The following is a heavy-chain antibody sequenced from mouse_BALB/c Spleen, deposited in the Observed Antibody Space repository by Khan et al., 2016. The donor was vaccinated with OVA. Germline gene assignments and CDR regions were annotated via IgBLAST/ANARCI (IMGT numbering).Heavy chain of an antibody. CDR1: GYTFTNYG. CDR2: INTYTGEP. CDR3: ARPSDFYYTLDY. Sequence: QIQLVQSGPELKKPGETVKISCKASGYTFTNYGMNWVKQSPGKALKWMGWINTYTGEPTYADDFKGRFAFSLETSASTAYLQINNLKNEDTATYCGARPSDFYYTLDYWGQGTSVTVSS. J-gene: IGHJ4*01. V-gene: IGHV9-3-1*01.